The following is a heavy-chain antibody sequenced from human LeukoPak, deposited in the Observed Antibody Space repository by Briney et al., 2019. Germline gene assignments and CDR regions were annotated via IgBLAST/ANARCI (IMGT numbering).Heavy chain of an antibody. J-gene: IGHJ6*02. Sequence: ASVKVSCKASGGTFSSYAISWVRQAPGQGLEWMGRIIPILGIANYAQKFQGRVTITADKSTSTAYMELSSLRSEDTAVYYCARGDYGDTYYYYGMDVWGQGTTVTVSS. CDR2: IIPILGIA. CDR3: ARGDYGDTYYYYGMDV. D-gene: IGHD4-17*01. CDR1: GGTFSSYA. V-gene: IGHV1-69*04.